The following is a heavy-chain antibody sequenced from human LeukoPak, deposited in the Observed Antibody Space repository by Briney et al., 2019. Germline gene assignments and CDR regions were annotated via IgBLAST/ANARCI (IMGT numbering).Heavy chain of an antibody. V-gene: IGHV3-23*01. CDR3: ARVLGVILHFDY. CDR1: GFTFSSYA. D-gene: IGHD2-15*01. Sequence: GGSLRLSCAASGFTFSSYAMSWVRQAPGKGLEWVSAISGSGGSTYYADSVKGRFTISRDNAKNSLYLQMNSLRAEDTAVYYCARVLGVILHFDYWGQGTLVTVSS. J-gene: IGHJ4*02. CDR2: ISGSGGST.